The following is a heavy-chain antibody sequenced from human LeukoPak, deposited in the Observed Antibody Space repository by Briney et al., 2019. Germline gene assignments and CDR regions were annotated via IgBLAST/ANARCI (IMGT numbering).Heavy chain of an antibody. J-gene: IGHJ5*02. D-gene: IGHD1-26*01. V-gene: IGHV4-34*01. CDR1: GGSFSGYY. CDR2: INHSGST. Sequence: SETLSLTCAVYGGSFSGYYWSWIRQPPGKGLEWIGEINHSGSTNYNPSLKGRVTISVDTSKNQFSLKLSSVTAADTAVYYCARAYDRSGSYGDWFDPWGQGTLVTVSS. CDR3: ARAYDRSGSYGDWFDP.